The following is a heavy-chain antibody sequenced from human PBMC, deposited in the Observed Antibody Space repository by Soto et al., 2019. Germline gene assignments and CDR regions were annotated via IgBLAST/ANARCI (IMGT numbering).Heavy chain of an antibody. CDR3: ARVDCSSTCCSYYYYYGMDV. CDR1: GGTFSSYA. J-gene: IGHJ6*02. V-gene: IGHV1-69*01. CDR2: IIPIFGTA. Sequence: QVQLVQSGAEVKKPGSSVKVSCKASGGTFSSYAISWVRQAPGQGLEWMGGIIPIFGTANYAQKFQGRVTITADESTSTAYMELSSLRSEDTAVYYCARVDCSSTCCSYYYYYGMDVWGQGTTVTVSS. D-gene: IGHD2-2*01.